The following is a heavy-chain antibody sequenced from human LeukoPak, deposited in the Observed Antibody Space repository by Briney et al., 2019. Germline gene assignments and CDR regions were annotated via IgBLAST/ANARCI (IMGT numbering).Heavy chain of an antibody. D-gene: IGHD5-12*01. J-gene: IGHJ4*02. Sequence: ASVKVSCKASGGTFSSYAISWVRQAPGQGLEWMGWINPNSGGTNYAQKFQGRVTMTRDTSISTAYMELSRLRSDDTAVYYCASGKGLRPLDYWGQGTLVTVSS. CDR2: INPNSGGT. CDR3: ASGKGLRPLDY. V-gene: IGHV1-2*02. CDR1: GGTFSSYA.